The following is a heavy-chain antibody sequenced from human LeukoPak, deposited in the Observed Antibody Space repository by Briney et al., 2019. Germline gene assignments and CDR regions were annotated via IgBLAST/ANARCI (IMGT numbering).Heavy chain of an antibody. J-gene: IGHJ4*02. D-gene: IGHD6-6*01. V-gene: IGHV3-11*01. CDR1: GFIFSDYY. CDR2: VSPNGTDI. Sequence: GGSLRLSCAASGFIFSDYYMSWIRQSPGKGLEWISYVSPNGTDIYSIDSVRGRFIISRDNAKNSLSLQMNSLGVEDTAVYYCASGSSSVGYWGQGTLVTVSS. CDR3: ASGSSSVGY.